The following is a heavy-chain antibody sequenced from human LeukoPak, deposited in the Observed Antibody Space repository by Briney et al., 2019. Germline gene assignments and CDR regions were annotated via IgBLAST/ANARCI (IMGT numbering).Heavy chain of an antibody. D-gene: IGHD3-10*01. CDR3: ARSSMVRGVIIRLMDV. CDR2: INHSGST. CDR1: GGSFSGYY. V-gene: IGHV4-34*01. J-gene: IGHJ6*03. Sequence: PSETLSLTCAVYGGSFSGYYWSWIRQPPGKGLEWIGEINHSGSTNYNPSLKSRVTISVDTSKNQFSLKLSSVTAADTAVYYCARSSMVRGVIIRLMDVWGKGTTVTISS.